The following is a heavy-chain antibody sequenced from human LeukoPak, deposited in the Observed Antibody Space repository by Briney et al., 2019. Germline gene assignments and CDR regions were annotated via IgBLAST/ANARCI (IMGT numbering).Heavy chain of an antibody. Sequence: GGSLGLSCAASGFTFSSYEMNWVRQAPGKGLEWVSYISSSGSTIYYADSVKGRFTISRDNAKNSLYLQMKRLRAEDTAVYYCARDLWFGELLFRFDYWGQGTLVTVSS. CDR2: ISSSGSTI. J-gene: IGHJ4*02. CDR1: GFTFSSYE. V-gene: IGHV3-48*03. CDR3: ARDLWFGELLFRFDY. D-gene: IGHD3-10*01.